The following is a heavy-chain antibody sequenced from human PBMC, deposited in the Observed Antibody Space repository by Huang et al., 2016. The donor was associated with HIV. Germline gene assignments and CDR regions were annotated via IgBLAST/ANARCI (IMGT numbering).Heavy chain of an antibody. Sequence: QVQIDQWGAGLLKPSETLSLTCAVYGGSFSGYYWNWIRQPPGKGLEWIGKINHGGRTNHNPSLKSRVNILIDGSKKQFSLQLRSVTAADTAIYYCARGGPRITVTGPLDSWGPGALVSVSS. J-gene: IGHJ4*02. CDR2: INHGGRT. D-gene: IGHD6-19*01. V-gene: IGHV4-34*01. CDR1: GGSFSGYY. CDR3: ARGGPRITVTGPLDS.